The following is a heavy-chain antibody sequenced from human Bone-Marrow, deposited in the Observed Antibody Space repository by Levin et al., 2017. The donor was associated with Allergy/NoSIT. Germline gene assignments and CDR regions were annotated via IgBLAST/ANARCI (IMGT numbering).Heavy chain of an antibody. D-gene: IGHD1-26*01. J-gene: IGHJ4*02. Sequence: GGSLRLSCAASGFTFSSYWMHWVRQASGKGLVWVARISDDGGSTTYADSVKGRFVISRDNARNTVALQMNSLRGDDTAVYYCVRAGAIDYWGQGTLVTVSS. CDR1: GFTFSSYW. CDR2: ISDDGGST. CDR3: VRAGAIDY. V-gene: IGHV3-74*01.